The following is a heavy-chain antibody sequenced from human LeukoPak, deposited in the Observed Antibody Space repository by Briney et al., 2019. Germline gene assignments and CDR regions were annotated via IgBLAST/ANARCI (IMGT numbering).Heavy chain of an antibody. CDR2: ISSSGSTI. CDR3: AREIPRDTGIFDY. J-gene: IGHJ4*02. V-gene: IGHV3-48*03. CDR1: GFTFSSYE. D-gene: IGHD1-26*01. Sequence: GGSLRLSCAASGFTFSSYEMNWVRQAPGKGLEWVSYISSSGSTIYYADSVKGRFTISRDNAKNSLYLQMNSLRAEDTAVYYCAREIPRDTGIFDYRGQGTLVTVSS.